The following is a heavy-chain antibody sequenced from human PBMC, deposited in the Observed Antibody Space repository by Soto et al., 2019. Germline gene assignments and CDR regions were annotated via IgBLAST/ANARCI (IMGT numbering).Heavy chain of an antibody. CDR2: IYSGNST. CDR1: GFTVSSNC. D-gene: IGHD1-1*01. V-gene: IGHV3-53*01. CDR3: AKRATGTYFDY. Sequence: PGGSLRLSCAASGFTVSSNCMSWVRQAPGKGLEWVSVIYSGNSTYYADSVKGRFTISRDNSKNTLYLQMNSLRAEDTAVYYCAKRATGTYFDYWGQGTLVTVSS. J-gene: IGHJ4*02.